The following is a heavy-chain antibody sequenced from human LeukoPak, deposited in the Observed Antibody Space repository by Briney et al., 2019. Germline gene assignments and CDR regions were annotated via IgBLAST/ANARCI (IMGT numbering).Heavy chain of an antibody. D-gene: IGHD2-15*01. Sequence: GGSLRLSCAASGFTFSSYEMNWVRQAPGKGLEWVSYISSSGSTIYYADSVKGRFTISRDNAKNSLYLQTNSLRAEDTAVYYCASWGQIVVVAKLDYWGQGTLVTVSS. CDR2: ISSSGSTI. V-gene: IGHV3-48*03. J-gene: IGHJ4*02. CDR3: ASWGQIVVVAKLDY. CDR1: GFTFSSYE.